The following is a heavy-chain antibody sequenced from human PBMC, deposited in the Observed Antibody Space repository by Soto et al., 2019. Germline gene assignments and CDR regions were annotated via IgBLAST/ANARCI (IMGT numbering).Heavy chain of an antibody. V-gene: IGHV3-30*19. Sequence: QVQVVESGGGVVQPGSSLRLSCVASGFSFSHYGMQWVRQAPGKGLEWVAVISYDGSHKYYGESVTGRFAMSRDNYKHTRSLQMNSLRPDDTAMYFCARDREREQLGYYGVDVWDQGPTVAVSS. CDR1: GFSFSHYG. CDR3: ARDREREQLGYYGVDV. CDR2: ISYDGSHK. D-gene: IGHD6-13*01. J-gene: IGHJ6*02.